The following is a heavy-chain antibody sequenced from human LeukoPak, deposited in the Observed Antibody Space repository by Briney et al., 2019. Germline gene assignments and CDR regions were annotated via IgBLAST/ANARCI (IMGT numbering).Heavy chain of an antibody. CDR2: ICHIGST. J-gene: IGHJ4*02. CDR3: ASDGGYESGY. V-gene: IGHV4-38-2*02. Sequence: SETLSLTCTVSGYSISSGYYWGWIRQPPGKGLEWIGNICHIGSTYYNPSLKSRITISVDTSKNQFSLKLSSVTAADTALYYCASDGGYESGYWGQGTLVTVSS. D-gene: IGHD5-12*01. CDR1: GYSISSGYY.